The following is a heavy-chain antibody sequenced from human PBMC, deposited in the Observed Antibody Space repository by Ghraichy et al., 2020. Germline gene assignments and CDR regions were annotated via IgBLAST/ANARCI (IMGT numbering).Heavy chain of an antibody. D-gene: IGHD1-26*01. CDR1: GFTFSSSA. J-gene: IGHJ4*02. CDR2: ISGSGGRT. Sequence: GGSLRLSCAASGFTFSSSAMSWVRQAPGKGLEWVSAISGSGGRTYYADAVKGRFTISRDNSKNTLYLEMNSLRAEDTAVYYCARELAGGSPDYWGQGTLVTVFS. V-gene: IGHV3-23*01. CDR3: ARELAGGSPDY.